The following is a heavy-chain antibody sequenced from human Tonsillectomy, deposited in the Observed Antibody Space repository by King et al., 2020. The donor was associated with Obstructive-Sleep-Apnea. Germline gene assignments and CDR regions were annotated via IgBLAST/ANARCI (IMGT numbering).Heavy chain of an antibody. J-gene: IGHJ2*01. V-gene: IGHV3-30*02. CDR1: GFTFSSFG. Sequence: HVQLVESGGGVVQPGGSLRLSCAASGFTFSSFGMHWVRQIPDKGLEWVAFIRYDGDDKYYGDSVNGRFTISRDNHNKTLYLQMNSLKAEDRAVYYCAKEGTYDGSSAGSWYFDTWGRGTLVTVSS. CDR3: AKEGTYDGSSAGSWYFDT. D-gene: IGHD1-26*01. CDR2: IRYDGDDK.